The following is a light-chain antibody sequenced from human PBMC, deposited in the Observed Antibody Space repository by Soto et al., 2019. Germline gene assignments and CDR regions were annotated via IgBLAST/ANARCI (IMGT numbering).Light chain of an antibody. CDR1: QSVSSY. CDR2: GAS. CDR3: QQCSDWPLFT. J-gene: IGKJ5*01. Sequence: EIVMTQSPATLSVSPGERVTLSCRASQSVSSYLAWYQHKPGQPPRLLIYGASTRATGLPARLSGSGSGTHFTLTISSLQSEDFALYFCQQCSDWPLFTFPQRTRLQMK. V-gene: IGKV3-15*01.